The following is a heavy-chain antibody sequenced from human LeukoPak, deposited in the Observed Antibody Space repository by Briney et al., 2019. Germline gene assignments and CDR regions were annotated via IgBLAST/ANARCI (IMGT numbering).Heavy chain of an antibody. V-gene: IGHV4-59*01. CDR1: GDSISSFF. CDR3: ARQSRVGGTCFAY. D-gene: IGHD1-1*01. J-gene: IGHJ4*02. CDR2: IYDGGTT. Sequence: SETLSDTCTVSGDSISSFFWSWRRPSPGKGLEWIGYIYDGGTTKYNPSLKSRVTISADTSKHQFSVNLRSVTAADTAIYYCARQSRVGGTCFAYWGRGALVTASS.